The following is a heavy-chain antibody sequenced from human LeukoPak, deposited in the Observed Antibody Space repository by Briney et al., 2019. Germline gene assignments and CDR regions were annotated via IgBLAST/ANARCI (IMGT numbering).Heavy chain of an antibody. J-gene: IGHJ4*02. CDR3: ARGMTYYDFWSGYYQLPYYFDY. V-gene: IGHV1-8*03. Sequence: ASVKVSCKASGYTFTSYDINWVRQATGQGLEWMGWMDPKSCNTGYAQKFQGRVTITRNTSISTAYMELSSLRSEDTAVYYCARGMTYYDFWSGYYQLPYYFDYWGQGTLVTISS. CDR2: MDPKSCNT. CDR1: GYTFTSYD. D-gene: IGHD3-3*01.